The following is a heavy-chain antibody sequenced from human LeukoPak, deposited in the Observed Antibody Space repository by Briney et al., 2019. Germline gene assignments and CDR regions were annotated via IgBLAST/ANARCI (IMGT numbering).Heavy chain of an antibody. Sequence: SGTLSLTCGASGGSITSTNWWSWVRPPPGQGLEWIGEISLTGRTNYNPSLIGRVIMSLDESRNQLSLTLTSVTAADTAMYYCTRGSGPYCPFGYWGQGTLVVVPS. D-gene: IGHD1-26*01. CDR3: TRGSGPYCPFGY. J-gene: IGHJ4*02. CDR1: GGSITSTNW. V-gene: IGHV4-4*02. CDR2: ISLTGRT.